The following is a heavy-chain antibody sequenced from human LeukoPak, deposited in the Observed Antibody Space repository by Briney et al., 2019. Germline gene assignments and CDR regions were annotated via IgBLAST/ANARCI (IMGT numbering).Heavy chain of an antibody. CDR2: IYHSGST. Sequence: PSETLSLTCAVSGGSISSSNWWSWVRQPPGKGLEWIGEIYHSGSTNYNPSLKSRVTISVDKSKNQFSLKLSSVTAADTAVYYCARAYGYSTGWYLSDWGQGTLVTVSS. CDR1: GGSISSSNW. D-gene: IGHD6-19*01. J-gene: IGHJ4*02. CDR3: ARAYGYSTGWYLSD. V-gene: IGHV4-4*02.